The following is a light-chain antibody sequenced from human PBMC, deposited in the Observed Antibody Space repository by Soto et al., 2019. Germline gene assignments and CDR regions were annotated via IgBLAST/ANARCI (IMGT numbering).Light chain of an antibody. V-gene: IGKV3-15*01. Sequence: EVVMTQSPATLSVSPGERATLSCRASQSVSSNLAWYQQKHGQAPRLLIYGASTRATGIAARFSGSGSGTEFTLTISSLQSEDFAFYYCQQYDEWPGYTFGPGTKVDFK. CDR3: QQYDEWPGYT. CDR2: GAS. J-gene: IGKJ3*01. CDR1: QSVSSN.